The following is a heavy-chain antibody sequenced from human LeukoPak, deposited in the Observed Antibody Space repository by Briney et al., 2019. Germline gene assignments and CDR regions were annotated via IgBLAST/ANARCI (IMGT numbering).Heavy chain of an antibody. Sequence: GGSLRLSCAASGFPFSSLWMSWVRQAPGKGLEWVANIKQEGSEKYYVGSVKGRFTISRDDARNSLYLQMNSLRAEDTAVYFCARGFELDYWGQGTLVTVSS. V-gene: IGHV3-7*01. J-gene: IGHJ4*02. CDR3: ARGFELDY. CDR1: GFPFSSLW. CDR2: IKQEGSEK.